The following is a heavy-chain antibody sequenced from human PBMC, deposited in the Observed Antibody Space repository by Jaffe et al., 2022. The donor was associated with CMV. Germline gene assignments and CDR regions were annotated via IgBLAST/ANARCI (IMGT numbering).Heavy chain of an antibody. CDR3: ARPRVDFYYGMDV. CDR2: IYYSGTT. D-gene: IGHD2-21*01. J-gene: IGHJ6*02. Sequence: QLQLQESGPGLVKPSETLSLTCTVSGGSITSSSYYWGWIRQPPGKGLEWIGSIYYSGTTYYNPSLKSRVTISVDTSKNQFSLKLNSVTAADTAVYYCARPRVDFYYGMDVWGQGTTVTVSS. CDR1: GGSITSSSYY. V-gene: IGHV4-39*01.